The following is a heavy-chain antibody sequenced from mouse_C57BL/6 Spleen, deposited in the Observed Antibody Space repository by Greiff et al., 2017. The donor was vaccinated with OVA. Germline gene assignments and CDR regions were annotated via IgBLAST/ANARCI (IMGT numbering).Heavy chain of an antibody. Sequence: QVQLKQPGAALVKPGASVKLSCKASGYTFPSYWMHWVKQRPGRGLEWIGRIDPNSGGTTYNEKFKSKATLTVDKPSSTAYMQLSSLTSEDSAVYYCARYYYSNYDYYAMDYWGQGTSVTVSS. CDR2: IDPNSGGT. V-gene: IGHV1-72*01. CDR3: ARYYYSNYDYYAMDY. D-gene: IGHD2-5*01. J-gene: IGHJ4*01. CDR1: GYTFPSYW.